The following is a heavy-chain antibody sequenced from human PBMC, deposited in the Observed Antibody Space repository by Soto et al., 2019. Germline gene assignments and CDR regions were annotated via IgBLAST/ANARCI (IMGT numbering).Heavy chain of an antibody. CDR1: GFTFSNAW. Sequence: EVQLVESGGGLVQPGGSLRLSCAASGFTFSNAWMSWVRQAPGKGLEWVGRIKSKTDGGTTDYAAPVKGRFTISRDDSKNTLYLQMNSLKTEDTAVYYCTTVGGSGSQTSQSYYYYYMDVWGKGTTVTVSS. D-gene: IGHD3-10*01. V-gene: IGHV3-15*01. J-gene: IGHJ6*03. CDR2: IKSKTDGGTT. CDR3: TTVGGSGSQTSQSYYYYYMDV.